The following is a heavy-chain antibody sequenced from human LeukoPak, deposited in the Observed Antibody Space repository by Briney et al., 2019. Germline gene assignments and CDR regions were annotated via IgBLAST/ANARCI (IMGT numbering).Heavy chain of an antibody. D-gene: IGHD6-13*01. Sequence: SETLSLTCTVSGGSISSGSYYWSWIRQPAGKGLVWIGRIYTSGSTNYNPSLKSRVTISVDTSKNQFSLKLSSVTAADTAVYYCARVRQHLPYYYYGMDVWGQGTTVTVSS. CDR1: GGSISSGSYY. CDR3: ARVRQHLPYYYYGMDV. CDR2: IYTSGST. J-gene: IGHJ6*02. V-gene: IGHV4-61*02.